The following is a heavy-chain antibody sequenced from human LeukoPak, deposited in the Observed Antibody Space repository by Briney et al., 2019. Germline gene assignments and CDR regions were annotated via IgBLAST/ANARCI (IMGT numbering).Heavy chain of an antibody. D-gene: IGHD6-19*01. J-gene: IGHJ4*02. CDR1: GFSLGSEG. V-gene: IGHV3-33*01. CDR2: IWYDGSNK. CDR3: ARGHLYSSGWYDY. Sequence: GGSMRLSCRGSGFSLGSEGMHWVRQAPGKGRERGAVIWYDGSNKYYADSVKGRFTISRDNSKNTLYLQMNSLRAEDTAVYYCARGHLYSSGWYDYWGQGTLVTVSS.